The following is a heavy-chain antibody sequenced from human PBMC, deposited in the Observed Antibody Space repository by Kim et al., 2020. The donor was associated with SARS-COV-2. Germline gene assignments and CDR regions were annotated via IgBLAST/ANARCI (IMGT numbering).Heavy chain of an antibody. D-gene: IGHD3-22*01. CDR3: ARDDDSRALLVY. V-gene: IGHV3-30*01. Sequence: YAESVEGRFTTSSDNSKDTLYLQMNSLRAEDTSVYYCARDDDSRALLVYWGQGTLVTVSS. J-gene: IGHJ4*02.